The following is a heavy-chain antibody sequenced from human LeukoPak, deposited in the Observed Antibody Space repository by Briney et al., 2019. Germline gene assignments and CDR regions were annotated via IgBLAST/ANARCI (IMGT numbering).Heavy chain of an antibody. CDR2: IYTSGST. CDR3: ARDRRSGASDAFDI. V-gene: IGHV4-4*07. Sequence: SETLSLTCTVSGGSISSYYWSWIRQPAGKGLEWIGRIYTSGSTNYNPSLKSRGTMSVDTSKNQFSLKLSSVTAADTAVYYCARDRRSGASDAFDIWGQGTMVTVSS. D-gene: IGHD1-26*01. CDR1: GGSISSYY. J-gene: IGHJ3*02.